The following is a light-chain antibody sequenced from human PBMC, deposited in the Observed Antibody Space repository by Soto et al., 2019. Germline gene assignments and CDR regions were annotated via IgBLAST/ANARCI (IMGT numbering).Light chain of an antibody. CDR3: SSYTSSSTLAV. V-gene: IGLV2-14*01. Sequence: QSVLTQPASVSGSPGQSITISCTGTSSDIGAYNYVSWYQQHPGKAPKLMIYEVSNRPSGVSNRFSGSKSGNTASLTISGLQAEDEADYYCSSYTSSSTLAVFGGGTKLTVL. CDR1: SSDIGAYNY. J-gene: IGLJ3*02. CDR2: EVS.